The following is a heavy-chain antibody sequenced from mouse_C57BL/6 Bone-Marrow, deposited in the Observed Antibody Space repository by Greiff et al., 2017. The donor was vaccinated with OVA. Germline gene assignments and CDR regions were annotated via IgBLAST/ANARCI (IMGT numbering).Heavy chain of an antibody. J-gene: IGHJ4*01. CDR2: IYIGNGYT. Sequence: EVQGVESGAELVRPGSSVQMSCKTSGYTFTSYGINWVKQRPGQGLEWIGYIYIGNGYTEYNEKFKGKATLTSDTSSSTAYMHLSSLTSEDSAIYICARYRTGAMDYWGQGTSVTVSS. V-gene: IGHV1-58*01. CDR3: ARYRTGAMDY. CDR1: GYTFTSYG.